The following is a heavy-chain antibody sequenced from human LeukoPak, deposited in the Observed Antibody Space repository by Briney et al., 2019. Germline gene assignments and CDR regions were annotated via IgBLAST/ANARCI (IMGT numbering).Heavy chain of an antibody. CDR2: ISAYNGNT. J-gene: IGHJ5*02. D-gene: IGHD2-21*02. CDR1: GYTFTSYG. V-gene: IGHV1-18*01. CDR3: ASTTYCGGDCSPIQNWPDP. Sequence: ASVKVSCKASGYTFTSYGISWVRQAPGQGLEWMGWISAYNGNTNYAQKLQGRVTMTTDTSTSTAYMELRSLRSDDTAVYYCASTTYCGGDCSPIQNWPDPWGQGTLVTVSS.